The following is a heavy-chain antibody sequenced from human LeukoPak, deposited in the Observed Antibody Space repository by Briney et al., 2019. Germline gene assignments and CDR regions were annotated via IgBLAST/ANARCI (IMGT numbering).Heavy chain of an antibody. V-gene: IGHV3-23*01. CDR3: AKDGGYGSGSYYPDY. J-gene: IGHJ4*02. Sequence: GGSLRLSCAASGFTFSSYAKNWVRQAPGKGLEWVSSISGGAGGAAYADSVKGRFTMSRDNSKNTLYLQMSSLRAEDTAVYYCAKDGGYGSGSYYPDYWGQGTLVTVSS. CDR2: ISGGAGGA. CDR1: GFTFSSYA. D-gene: IGHD3-10*01.